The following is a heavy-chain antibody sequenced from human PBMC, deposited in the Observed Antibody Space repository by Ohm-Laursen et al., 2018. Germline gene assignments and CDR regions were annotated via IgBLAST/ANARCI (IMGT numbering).Heavy chain of an antibody. Sequence: SLRLSCSASGFTLNNYPMTWVRQAPGKGLEWVSAIGGNVINAHYADSVKGRFTISRDNSKNTLYLQMNSLRADDTAVYYCAKSLFSGGSYFWYFDLWGRGTLVTASS. D-gene: IGHD1-26*01. CDR1: GFTLNNYP. V-gene: IGHV3-23*01. CDR2: IGGNVINA. CDR3: AKSLFSGGSYFWYFDL. J-gene: IGHJ2*01.